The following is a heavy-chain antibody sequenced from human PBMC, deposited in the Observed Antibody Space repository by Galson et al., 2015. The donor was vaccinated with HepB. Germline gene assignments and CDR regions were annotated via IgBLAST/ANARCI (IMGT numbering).Heavy chain of an antibody. CDR1: GFTFSSYA. V-gene: IGHV3-30*04. J-gene: IGHJ4*02. CDR3: ARDARSSSWLPSNFDY. CDR2: ISYDGSNK. D-gene: IGHD6-13*01. Sequence: SLRLSCAASGFTFSSYAMHWVHQAPGKGLEWVAVISYDGSNKYYADSVKGRFTISRDNSKNTLYLQMNSLRAEDTAVYYCARDARSSSWLPSNFDYWGQGTLVTVSS.